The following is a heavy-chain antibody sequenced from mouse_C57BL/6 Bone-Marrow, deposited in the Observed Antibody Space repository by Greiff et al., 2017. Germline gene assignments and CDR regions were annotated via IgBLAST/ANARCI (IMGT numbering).Heavy chain of an antibody. CDR3: ARRYYGSGGYFDY. CDR2: ISSGGSYT. V-gene: IGHV5-6*02. J-gene: IGHJ2*01. Sequence: DVKLVESGGDLVKPGGSLKLSCAASGFTFSSYGMSWVRQTPDKRLEWVATISSGGSYTYYPDSVKGRFTISRDNAKNTLYLQMSSLKSEDTAMYYCARRYYGSGGYFDYGGQGTTLTVAS. D-gene: IGHD1-1*01. CDR1: GFTFSSYG.